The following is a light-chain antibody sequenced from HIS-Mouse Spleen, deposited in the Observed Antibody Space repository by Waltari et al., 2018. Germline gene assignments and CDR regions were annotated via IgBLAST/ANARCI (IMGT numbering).Light chain of an antibody. CDR1: QSVSSY. CDR2: DAS. CDR3: QQRSNWPR. Sequence: EIVLTQSPATLSLSPGERATLSCKACQSVSSYLASYQQKPGQAPRLLIHDASNRATGIPARFSGSGSGTDFTLTISSLETEDLAVYYCQQRSNWPRFGQGTRLEIK. V-gene: IGKV3-11*01. J-gene: IGKJ5*01.